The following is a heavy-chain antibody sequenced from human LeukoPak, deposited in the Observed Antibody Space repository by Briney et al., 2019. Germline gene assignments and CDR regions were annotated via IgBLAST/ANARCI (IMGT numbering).Heavy chain of an antibody. CDR3: VKGGYSYGQIDY. J-gene: IGHJ4*02. CDR1: GFTFSNYG. D-gene: IGHD5-18*01. CDR2: ISSGGSKN. Sequence: GGSLTLSCAASGFTFSNYGMHWVRQTPGKGLEWVALISSGGSKNIYAGSVKGRFTISRDNSKNTVYLQMNSVRAEDTAVYYCVKGGYSYGQIDYWGQGTLVTVSS. V-gene: IGHV3-30*18.